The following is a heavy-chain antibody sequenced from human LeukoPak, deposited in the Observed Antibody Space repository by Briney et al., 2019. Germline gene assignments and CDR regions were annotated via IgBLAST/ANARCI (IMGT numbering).Heavy chain of an antibody. V-gene: IGHV4-39*07. D-gene: IGHD6-13*01. CDR3: AREAVTRIAAAGNVDY. CDR2: IYYSGST. Sequence: PSETLSLTCTVSGGSISSSSYYWGWIRQPPGKGLEWIGSIYYSGSTYYNPSLKSRVTISVDTSKNQFSLKLSSVTAADTAVYYCAREAVTRIAAAGNVDYWGQGTLVTVSS. J-gene: IGHJ4*02. CDR1: GGSISSSSYY.